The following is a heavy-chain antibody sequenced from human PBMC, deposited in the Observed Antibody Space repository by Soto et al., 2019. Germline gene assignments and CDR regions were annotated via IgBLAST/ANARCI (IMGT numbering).Heavy chain of an antibody. CDR1: GFTFSDYY. Sequence: QVQLVESGGGVVKPGGSLRLSCAASGFTFSDYYMSWIRQAPGKGLEGVSYISSSGSTIYYADSVKGRFTISRDNAKNSLYLQMNSLRAEDTAVYYCARHTAGPYYYYYYMDVWGKGTTVTVSS. CDR2: ISSSGSTI. J-gene: IGHJ6*03. CDR3: ARHTAGPYYYYYYMDV. D-gene: IGHD5-18*01. V-gene: IGHV3-11*01.